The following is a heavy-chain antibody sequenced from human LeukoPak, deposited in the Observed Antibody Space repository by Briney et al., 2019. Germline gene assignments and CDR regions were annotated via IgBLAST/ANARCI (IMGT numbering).Heavy chain of an antibody. CDR1: GFTFSSYS. D-gene: IGHD6-13*01. CDR3: ARDQSSAAFDY. CDR2: ISYDGSNK. Sequence: GGSLRLSCAASGFTFSSYSMNWARQAPGKGLEWVAVISYDGSNKYYADSVKGRFTISRDNSKNTLYLQMNSLRAEDTAVYYCARDQSSAAFDYWGQGTLVTVSS. J-gene: IGHJ4*02. V-gene: IGHV3-30*03.